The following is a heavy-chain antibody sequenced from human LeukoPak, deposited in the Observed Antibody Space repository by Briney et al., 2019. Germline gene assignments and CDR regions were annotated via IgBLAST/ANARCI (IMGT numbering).Heavy chain of an antibody. CDR1: GFTFSSYW. CDR2: INTDGNTI. CDR3: VGSVYFASRVFYLPS. V-gene: IGHV3-74*01. D-gene: IGHD3-9*01. J-gene: IGHJ4*02. Sequence: GGSLRLSCAASGFTFSSYWIHWVRQAPGKGLVWVPRINTDGNTIDYADSVKGRFTVSRDNAKNTLFLQMNSLRAEDTAVYYCVGSVYFASRVFYLPSGGRGPWVTVSS.